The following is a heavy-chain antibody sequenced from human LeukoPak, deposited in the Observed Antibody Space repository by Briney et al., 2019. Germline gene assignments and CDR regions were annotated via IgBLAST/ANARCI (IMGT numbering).Heavy chain of an antibody. V-gene: IGHV4-39*01. CDR1: GGSISSSSYY. J-gene: IGHJ4*02. Sequence: PSETLSLTCTVSGGSISSSSYYWGWIRQPPGKGLEWIGSIYYSGSTYYNPSLKSRVTISVDTSKNQSSLTLSSVTAADTAAYYRAGVGYSYGSNYFDYWGQGTLVTVSS. CDR2: IYYSGST. D-gene: IGHD5-18*01. CDR3: AGVGYSYGSNYFDY.